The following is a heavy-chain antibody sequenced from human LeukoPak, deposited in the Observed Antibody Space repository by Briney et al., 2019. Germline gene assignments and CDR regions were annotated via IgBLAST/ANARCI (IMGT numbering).Heavy chain of an antibody. Sequence: SETLSLTCAVYGGSFSGYYWSWIRQPPGKGLEWIGEINHSGSTNYNPSLKSRVTISVDTSKNQFSLKLSSVTAADTAVYYCARGGYYDSSGYYQWNWFDHWGQGTLVTVSS. D-gene: IGHD3-22*01. V-gene: IGHV4-34*01. J-gene: IGHJ5*02. CDR2: INHSGST. CDR3: ARGGYYDSSGYYQWNWFDH. CDR1: GGSFSGYY.